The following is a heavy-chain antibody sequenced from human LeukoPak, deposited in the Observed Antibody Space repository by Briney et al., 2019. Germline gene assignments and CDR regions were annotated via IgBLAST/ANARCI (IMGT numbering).Heavy chain of an antibody. J-gene: IGHJ4*02. Sequence: GGSLRLSCAASGFTFSSYAMSWVRQAPGKGLEWVSAISGSGGSTYYADSVKGRFTISRDNSKNTLYLQMSNLRAEDTAVYYCARGGGYYAIDYWGQGTLVTVSS. CDR2: ISGSGGST. V-gene: IGHV3-23*01. CDR1: GFTFSSYA. D-gene: IGHD1-26*01. CDR3: ARGGGYYAIDY.